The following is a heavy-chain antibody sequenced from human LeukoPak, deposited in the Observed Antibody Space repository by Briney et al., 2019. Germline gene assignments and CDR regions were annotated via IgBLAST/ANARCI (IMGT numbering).Heavy chain of an antibody. CDR2: ISYDGSNK. CDR3: ARQPRQQLVWNWFDP. Sequence: GGSLRLSCAASGFTFSSYAMHWVRQAPGKGLEWVAVISYDGSNKYYADSVKGRFTISRDNSKNTLYLQMNNLRAEDTAVYYCARQPRQQLVWNWFDPWGQGTLVTVSS. D-gene: IGHD6-13*01. CDR1: GFTFSSYA. J-gene: IGHJ5*02. V-gene: IGHV3-30-3*01.